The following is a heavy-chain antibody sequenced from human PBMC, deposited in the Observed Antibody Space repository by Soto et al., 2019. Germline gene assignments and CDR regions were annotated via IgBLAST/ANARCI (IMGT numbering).Heavy chain of an antibody. J-gene: IGHJ6*02. Sequence: ASVKVSCKASGYTFTSYGINWVRQATRQGVEWMGWMNPNSGNTGYAQKFQGRVTMTRNTSISTAYMELSSLRSEDTAVYYCATSRPTYYDILTGTRYYYGMDVWGQGTTVTVSS. D-gene: IGHD3-9*01. CDR1: GYTFTSYG. V-gene: IGHV1-8*01. CDR2: MNPNSGNT. CDR3: ATSRPTYYDILTGTRYYYGMDV.